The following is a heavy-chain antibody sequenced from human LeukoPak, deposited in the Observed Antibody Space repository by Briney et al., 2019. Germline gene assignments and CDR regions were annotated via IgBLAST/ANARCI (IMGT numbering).Heavy chain of an antibody. D-gene: IGHD4-17*01. CDR1: GFTFSSYG. CDR2: ISYDGSNK. J-gene: IGHJ4*02. V-gene: IGHV3-30*18. CDR3: AKDRVPYGEFDY. Sequence: GRSLRLSCAASGFTFSSYGIHWVRQAPGKGLEWVAVISYDGSNKYYADSVKGRFTISRDNSKNTLYLQMNSLRAEDTAVYYCAKDRVPYGEFDYWGQGTLVTVSS.